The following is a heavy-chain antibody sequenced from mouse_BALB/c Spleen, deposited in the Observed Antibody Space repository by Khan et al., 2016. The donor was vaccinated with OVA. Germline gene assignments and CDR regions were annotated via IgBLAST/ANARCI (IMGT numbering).Heavy chain of an antibody. D-gene: IGHD1-1*01. CDR2: INPNSAYT. CDR1: GYTFTSNT. J-gene: IGHJ4*01. Sequence: QVQLQQSGAELARPGASVKMSCKASGYTFTSNTMHWVKQRPGQGLEWIGYINPNSAYTNYNQNFKDKATLTADKSSSTAYMQLSSLTSDDSAVYYCARRTTVYSMDYWGQGTSGTVSS. V-gene: IGHV1-4*01. CDR3: ARRTTVYSMDY.